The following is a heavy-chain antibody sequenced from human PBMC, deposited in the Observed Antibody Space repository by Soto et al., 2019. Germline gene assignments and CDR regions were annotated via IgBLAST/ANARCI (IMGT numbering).Heavy chain of an antibody. CDR2: ISSNGGST. CDR3: ARADYGTFDN. J-gene: IGHJ4*02. D-gene: IGHD4-17*01. Sequence: EVQLLESGGGLVQPGGSLRLSCSASGFIFRNYNMHWVRQAPGKGLEYVSGISSNGGSTFYADSVKGRFSISRDNSKNTLQLQMGSLRPEDMGTYYCARADYGTFDNWGQGTLVAVSS. CDR1: GFIFRNYN. V-gene: IGHV3-64*07.